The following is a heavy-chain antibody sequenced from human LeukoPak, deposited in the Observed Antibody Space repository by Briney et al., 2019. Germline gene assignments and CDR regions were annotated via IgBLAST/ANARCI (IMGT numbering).Heavy chain of an antibody. CDR2: IYPGDSDT. Sequence: GESLKISCKGFGYSFTSYWIGWVRQMPGKGLEWMGIIYPGDSDTRYSPSFQGQITISVDKSISTAYVQWSSLKASDTAMYYCARAVLATKSEHWFDSWGQGTLVTVSS. CDR1: GYSFTSYW. D-gene: IGHD2-8*01. CDR3: ARAVLATKSEHWFDS. J-gene: IGHJ5*01. V-gene: IGHV5-51*06.